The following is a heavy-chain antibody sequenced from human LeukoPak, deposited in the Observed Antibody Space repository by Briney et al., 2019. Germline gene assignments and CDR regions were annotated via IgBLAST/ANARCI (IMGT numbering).Heavy chain of an antibody. D-gene: IGHD3-22*01. J-gene: IGHJ3*02. CDR3: ARHAGLGSGYYHDAFDI. V-gene: IGHV4-59*08. CDR1: GDSINDYY. CDR2: IYYSGST. Sequence: PSETLSLTCTVSGDSINDYYWSWIRQPPGNRLEWIGWIYYSGSTMYSPSLESRVTISLDTSRTQFSLDLNSVTAADTAVYYCARHAGLGSGYYHDAFDIWGQGSMVIVSS.